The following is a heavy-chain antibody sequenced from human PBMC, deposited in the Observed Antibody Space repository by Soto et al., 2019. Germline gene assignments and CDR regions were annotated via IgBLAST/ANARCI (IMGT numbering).Heavy chain of an antibody. J-gene: IGHJ5*02. CDR3: ARDWKGAEGFDP. Sequence: QVQLVQSGAEVKKPGASVKVSCKASGYTFSTYGFSWVRQAPGQGLEWMGWIGADNGDTNYAQNFQGRVTMTTDTPTTTSYMELRSLTSDHTAVYFCARDWKGAEGFDPWGQGTLVTVSS. V-gene: IGHV1-18*01. CDR1: GYTFSTYG. CDR2: IGADNGDT. D-gene: IGHD1-1*01.